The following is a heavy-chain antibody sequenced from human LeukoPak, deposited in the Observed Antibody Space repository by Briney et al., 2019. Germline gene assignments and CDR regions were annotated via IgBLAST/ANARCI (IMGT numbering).Heavy chain of an antibody. CDR2: IYYSGST. D-gene: IGHD6-19*01. CDR3: ARKAVAGCCDY. V-gene: IGHV4-59*12. J-gene: IGHJ4*02. Sequence: SETLSLTCTVSGGSISSYYWSWIRQPAGKGLEWIGYIYYSGSTNYNPSLKSRVTISVDKSKNQFSLKLSSVTAADTAVYYCARKAVAGCCDYWGQGTLVTVSS. CDR1: GGSISSYY.